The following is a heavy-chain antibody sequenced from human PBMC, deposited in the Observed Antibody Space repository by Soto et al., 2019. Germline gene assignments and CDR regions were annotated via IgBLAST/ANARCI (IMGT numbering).Heavy chain of an antibody. CDR2: IYYSGST. Sequence: SETLSLTCTVSGGSISSNIYYWGWIRQPPGKGLEWIGSIYYSGSTYYNPSLKSRVTISVDTSKNQFSLKLSSVTAADTAVYYCAIFGSSWSYYYYYYKYVWGKGTTVTVSS. CDR1: GGSISSNIYY. V-gene: IGHV4-39*07. CDR3: AIFGSSWSYYYYYYKYV. J-gene: IGHJ6*03. D-gene: IGHD6-13*01.